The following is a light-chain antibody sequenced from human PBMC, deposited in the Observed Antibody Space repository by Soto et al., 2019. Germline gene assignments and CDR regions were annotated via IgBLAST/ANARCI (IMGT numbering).Light chain of an antibody. CDR2: GAS. CDR3: QQLNSKPRT. V-gene: IGKV1-9*01. J-gene: IGKJ1*01. Sequence: LRLTQSPGSWSAFVGDTATIISRASQGISSYLAWYQQKPGKAPKLLIYGASTLQSGVPSRFSGSGSGTEFTLTISSLQPEDFATYYCQQLNSKPRTFGQGTKVEI. CDR1: QGISSY.